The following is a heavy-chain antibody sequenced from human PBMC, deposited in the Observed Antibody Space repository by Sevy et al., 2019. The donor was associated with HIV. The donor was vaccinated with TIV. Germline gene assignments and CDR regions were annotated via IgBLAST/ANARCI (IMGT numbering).Heavy chain of an antibody. J-gene: IGHJ3*02. CDR2: MSFDGSIQ. CDR3: AREGETSGHAGAFEI. Sequence: GGSLRLSCSASGINFRNSIFHWVRQAPGKGLEWVALMSFDGSIQYFGDSEMGRLTISRDDSKNTFYLQVNSLRVEDTAVYYCAREGETSGHAGAFEIWGQGTMVTVSS. CDR1: GINFRNSI. D-gene: IGHD1-26*01. V-gene: IGHV3-30*04.